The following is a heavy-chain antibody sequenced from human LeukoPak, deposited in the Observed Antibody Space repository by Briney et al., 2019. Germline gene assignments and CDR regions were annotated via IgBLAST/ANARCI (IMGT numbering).Heavy chain of an antibody. CDR3: ARDDTREYSSSRPRWFDP. D-gene: IGHD6-6*01. V-gene: IGHV4-4*07. J-gene: IGHJ5*02. CDR1: GGSISSYY. CDR2: IYTSGST. Sequence: SETLSLTCTVSGGSISSYYWSWIRQPAGKGLEWIGRIYTSGSTNYNPSLKSRVTMSVDTSKNQFSLKLSSVTAADTAVYYCARDDTREYSSSRPRWFDPWGQGTLVTVSS.